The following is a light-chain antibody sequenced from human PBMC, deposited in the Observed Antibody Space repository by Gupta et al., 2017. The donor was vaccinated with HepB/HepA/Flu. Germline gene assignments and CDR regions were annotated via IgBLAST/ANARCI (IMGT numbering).Light chain of an antibody. Sequence: EFVLTQSPGTLSLSPGERATLSCRASQSIDSTYFAWYQQKPGQSPRLLIYGPSSRASGIPDRFSGSGSGTDFTLTISRLEPEDFAVYYCQQDGISPRAFGQGTKVEFK. V-gene: IGKV3-20*01. CDR1: QSIDSTY. CDR3: QQDGISPRA. J-gene: IGKJ1*01. CDR2: GPS.